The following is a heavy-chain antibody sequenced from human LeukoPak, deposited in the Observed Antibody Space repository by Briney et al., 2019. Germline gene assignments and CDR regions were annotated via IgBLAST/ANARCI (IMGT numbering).Heavy chain of an antibody. CDR3: ARNNDWDAFDI. Sequence: GASVKVSCKASSYTFTNYAFTWVRQAPGQGLEWMGWINPNSGGTNYAQKFQGRVTMTRDTSISTAYMELSRLRSDDTAVYYCARNNDWDAFDIWGQGTMVTVSS. D-gene: IGHD2-21*01. CDR1: SYTFTNYA. CDR2: INPNSGGT. J-gene: IGHJ3*02. V-gene: IGHV1-2*02.